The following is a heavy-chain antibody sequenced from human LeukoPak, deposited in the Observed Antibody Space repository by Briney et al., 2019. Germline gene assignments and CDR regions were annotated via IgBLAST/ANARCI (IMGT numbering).Heavy chain of an antibody. CDR3: ARRGFGELLTYYYGMDV. D-gene: IGHD3-10*01. CDR2: IKQDGSEK. CDR1: GFTFSSYW. V-gene: IGHV3-7*01. J-gene: IGHJ6*02. Sequence: GGSLRLSCAASGFTFSSYWMSWVRQAPGKGLEWVANIKQDGSEKYCADSVKGRFTISRDNAKNSLYLQMNSLRAEDTAVYYCARRGFGELLTYYYGMDVWGQGTTVTVSS.